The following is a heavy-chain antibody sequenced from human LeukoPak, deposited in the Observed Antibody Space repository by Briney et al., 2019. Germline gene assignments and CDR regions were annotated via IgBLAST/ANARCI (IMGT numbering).Heavy chain of an antibody. CDR3: ARGYSGYSAYDLGY. D-gene: IGHD5-12*01. V-gene: IGHV1-3*04. CDR1: GGTFSSYA. CDR2: IHTGKGNT. J-gene: IGHJ4*02. Sequence: GASVKVSCKASGGTFSSYAISWVRQAPGQSLEWMGWIHTGKGNTRYSEKFQDRVAITRDTSASTIYMELNSLTSEDTAVYYCARGYSGYSAYDLGYWGQGTLVTVSS.